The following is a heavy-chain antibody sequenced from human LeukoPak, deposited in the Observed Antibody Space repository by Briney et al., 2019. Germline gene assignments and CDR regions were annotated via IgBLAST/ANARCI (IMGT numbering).Heavy chain of an antibody. CDR2: IFYSGST. CDR1: GGSISSYY. CDR3: ARQTSYSTVYFDY. V-gene: IGHV4-59*01. Sequence: SETLSLTCTVSGGSISSYYWSWIRRPPGKGLEWIGYIFYSGSTNYNPSLKSRVTISVDTSKNQFSLKLSSVTAADTAVYYCARQTSYSTVYFDYWGQGTLVTVSS. J-gene: IGHJ4*02. D-gene: IGHD4-11*01.